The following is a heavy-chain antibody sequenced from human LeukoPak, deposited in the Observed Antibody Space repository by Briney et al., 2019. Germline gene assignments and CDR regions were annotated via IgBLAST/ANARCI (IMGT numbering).Heavy chain of an antibody. J-gene: IGHJ4*02. V-gene: IGHV3-48*01. CDR2: VSSSSSTM. CDR1: GFTFSSYS. CDR3: ARDSPNEAILWWSIDY. Sequence: GGSLRLSCAASGFTFSSYSMNWVRQAPGKGLEWVSYVSSSSSTMYYADSVKGRFSISRDNAKKSLYLQMNSLRAEDTAVYNCARDSPNEAILWWSIDYWGQGTLVTVSS. D-gene: IGHD2-21*01.